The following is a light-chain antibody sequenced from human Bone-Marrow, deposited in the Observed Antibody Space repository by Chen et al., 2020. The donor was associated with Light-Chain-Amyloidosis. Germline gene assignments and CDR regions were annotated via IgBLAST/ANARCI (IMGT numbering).Light chain of an antibody. CDR2: DVS. V-gene: IGLV2-14*03. CDR3: SSYTSTSTIVL. Sequence: QSALTQPPSASGSPGQSVTISCTGTSSDIGDYTFVSWYQQHPGKAPKVIIYDVSNRPSWVSTRFSGSQSGNTASLSISGLQTDDEADYYCSSYTSTSTIVLFGGGTRLTVL. CDR1: SSDIGDYTF. J-gene: IGLJ3*02.